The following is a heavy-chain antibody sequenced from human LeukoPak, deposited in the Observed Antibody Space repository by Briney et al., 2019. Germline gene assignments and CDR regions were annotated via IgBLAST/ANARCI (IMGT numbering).Heavy chain of an antibody. J-gene: IGHJ4*02. CDR2: INPNSGGT. V-gene: IGHV1-2*02. CDR1: GYTFTGYY. D-gene: IGHD6-19*01. CDR3: ARTIAVAGIDY. Sequence: ASVKVSCKASGYTFTGYYMHWVRQAPGQGLEWMGWINPNSGGTNYAQKFQGRVTMTRDTSTSTAYMELSRLRSDDTAVYYRARTIAVAGIDYWGQGTLVTVSS.